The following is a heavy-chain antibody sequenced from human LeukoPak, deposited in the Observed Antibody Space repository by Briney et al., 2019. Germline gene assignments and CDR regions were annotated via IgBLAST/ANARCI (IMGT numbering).Heavy chain of an antibody. V-gene: IGHV3-49*03. CDR1: GFTFGDYA. J-gene: IGHJ4*02. CDR3: TRDEYYGSGSYYNGPLDY. Sequence: GGSLRLSCTASGFTFGDYAMSWFRQAPGKGLEWVGFIRSKAYGGTTEYAASVKGRFTISRDDSKSIAYLQMNSLKTEDTAEYYCTRDEYYGSGSYYNGPLDYWGQGTLVTVSS. CDR2: IRSKAYGGTT. D-gene: IGHD3-10*01.